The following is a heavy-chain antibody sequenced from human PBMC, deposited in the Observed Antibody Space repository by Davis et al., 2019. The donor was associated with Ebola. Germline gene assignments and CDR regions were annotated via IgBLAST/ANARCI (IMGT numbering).Heavy chain of an antibody. CDR1: GFTFSNYA. CDR2: IGSDSGT. D-gene: IGHD2-8*02. V-gene: IGHV3-23*01. Sequence: GESLKISCAASGFTFSNYAMSWVRQAQGKGLEWVSGIGSDSGTHYAHSVKGRFTISRDDSKNTLYLQMNSLRGEDTAIYYCAKDLFWWSASDVWGQGTTVTVS. J-gene: IGHJ6*02. CDR3: AKDLFWWSASDV.